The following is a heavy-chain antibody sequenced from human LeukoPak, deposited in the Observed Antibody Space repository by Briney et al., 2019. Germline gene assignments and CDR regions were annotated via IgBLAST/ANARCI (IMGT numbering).Heavy chain of an antibody. Sequence: GSLRLSCAASGFTVISNYMSWVRQAPGKGLEWVSVIYSGGSTYYADSVKGRFTISRDNSKNTLYLQMNSLRAEDTAVYYCARGPGDSSSPFDYWGQGTLVTVSS. CDR1: GFTVISNY. J-gene: IGHJ4*02. CDR3: ARGPGDSSSPFDY. V-gene: IGHV3-53*01. CDR2: IYSGGST. D-gene: IGHD6-6*01.